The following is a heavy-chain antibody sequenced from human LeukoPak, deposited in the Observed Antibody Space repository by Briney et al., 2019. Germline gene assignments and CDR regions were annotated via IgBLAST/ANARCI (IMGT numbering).Heavy chain of an antibody. Sequence: AGGSLRLSCAASGFPFSTYAMTWVRQAPGKGLEWVSAISSSGGSTYYADSVKGLSTISRDSCKNALFLQMNILRAEDTAVYYCAKDMTTVTYTSDYWGQGALVTVSS. CDR3: AKDMTTVTYTSDY. CDR1: GFPFSTYA. J-gene: IGHJ4*02. D-gene: IGHD4-17*01. CDR2: ISSSGGST. V-gene: IGHV3-23*01.